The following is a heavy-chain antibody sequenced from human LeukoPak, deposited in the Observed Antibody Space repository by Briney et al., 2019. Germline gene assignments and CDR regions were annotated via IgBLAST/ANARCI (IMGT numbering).Heavy chain of an antibody. Sequence: GGSLRLSCAASGFTFSSYSMNWVRQAPGKGLEWVSYISSSGSTIYYADSVKGRFTISRDNAKNSLYLQMNSLRAEDTAVYYCARDMWFGESYYFDYWGQGTLVTVSS. D-gene: IGHD3-10*01. V-gene: IGHV3-48*04. CDR3: ARDMWFGESYYFDY. J-gene: IGHJ4*02. CDR2: ISSSGSTI. CDR1: GFTFSSYS.